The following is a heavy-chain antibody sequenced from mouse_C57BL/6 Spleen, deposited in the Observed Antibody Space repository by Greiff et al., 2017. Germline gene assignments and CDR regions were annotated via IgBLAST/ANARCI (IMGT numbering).Heavy chain of an antibody. CDR1: GFTFSSYA. D-gene: IGHD3-1*01. V-gene: IGHV5-9-1*02. CDR2: ISSGGDYT. J-gene: IGHJ3*01. Sequence: EVKLVESGEGLVKPGGSLKLSCAASGFTFSSYAMSWVRQTPEKRLEWVAYISSGGDYTYYADTVKGRFTISRDNARNTLYLQLSSLKSEDTAMYYCTEGLAENAYWGQGTLVTVSA. CDR3: TEGLAENAY.